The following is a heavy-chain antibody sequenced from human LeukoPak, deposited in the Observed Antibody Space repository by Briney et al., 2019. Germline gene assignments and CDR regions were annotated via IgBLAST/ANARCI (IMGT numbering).Heavy chain of an antibody. Sequence: GGSLRLSCAASGFTFSSYSMNWVRQAPGKGLEWVSSISSSSSDIYYADSVKGRFTVSRDNAKNSLYLQMNSLRAEDTAVYYCAKDRGPYYYGSGSANFDYWGQGTLVTVSS. D-gene: IGHD3-10*01. CDR2: ISSSSSDI. CDR3: AKDRGPYYYGSGSANFDY. J-gene: IGHJ4*02. V-gene: IGHV3-21*04. CDR1: GFTFSSYS.